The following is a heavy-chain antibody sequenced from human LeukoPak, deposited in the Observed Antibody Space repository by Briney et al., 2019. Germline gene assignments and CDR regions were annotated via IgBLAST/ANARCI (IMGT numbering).Heavy chain of an antibody. V-gene: IGHV4-34*01. J-gene: IGHJ4*02. CDR1: GGSFRGYY. Sequence: PSETLSLTCAVYGGSFRGYYWSWIRQPPGKGLEWIGEINHSGSTNYNPSLKSRVTISVDTSKNQSSLKLSSVTAADTAVYYCARGLYYYGSGSQKSYFDYWGQGTLVTVSS. CDR2: INHSGST. CDR3: ARGLYYYGSGSQKSYFDY. D-gene: IGHD3-10*01.